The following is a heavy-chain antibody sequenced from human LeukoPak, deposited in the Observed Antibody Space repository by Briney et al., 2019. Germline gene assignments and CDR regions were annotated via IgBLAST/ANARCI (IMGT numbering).Heavy chain of an antibody. J-gene: IGHJ4*02. CDR3: SRGGRRDYDSSSYYSYFDF. V-gene: IGHV3-49*03. Sequence: GGSLRLSCTASGFTFGDYVMSWFRQAPGKGLEWVGFIKSKTYGGSTEYAASVKGRSTISRDDSKGIAFLQMNSLTTEDTAVYYCSRGGRRDYDSSSYYSYFDFWGQGTLVTVSS. CDR2: IKSKTYGGST. D-gene: IGHD3-22*01. CDR1: GFTFGDYV.